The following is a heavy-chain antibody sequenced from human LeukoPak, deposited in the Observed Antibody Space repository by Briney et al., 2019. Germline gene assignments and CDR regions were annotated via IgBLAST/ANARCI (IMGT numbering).Heavy chain of an antibody. CDR2: ISSSSSPI. CDR1: GFTFSDYY. D-gene: IGHD6-13*01. J-gene: IGHJ4*02. V-gene: IGHV3-11*04. CDR3: ARDHDSSSCPYFDF. Sequence: KPGGSLRLSCAASGFTFSDYYMNWIRQAPGKGLEWVSYISSSSSPIYYADSLKGRFTISRDNAKKSLYLQMNSLRAEDTAVYYCARDHDSSSCPYFDFWGQGTLVTVSS.